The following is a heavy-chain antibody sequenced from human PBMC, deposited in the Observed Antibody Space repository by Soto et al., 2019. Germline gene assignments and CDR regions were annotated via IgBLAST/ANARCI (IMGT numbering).Heavy chain of an antibody. J-gene: IGHJ4*02. CDR1: GFTFSSYA. V-gene: IGHV3-23*01. D-gene: IGHD6-19*01. CDR2: ISGSGGST. Sequence: EVQLLESGGGLVQPGGSLRLSCAASGFTFSSYAMSWVRQAPGKGLEWVSAISGSGGSTYYADSVKGRFTISRDNSKHRRYVQRNSLGAKDTAVYYCAKDVGWSSGWPGLAYWGQGTLVTVSS. CDR3: AKDVGWSSGWPGLAY.